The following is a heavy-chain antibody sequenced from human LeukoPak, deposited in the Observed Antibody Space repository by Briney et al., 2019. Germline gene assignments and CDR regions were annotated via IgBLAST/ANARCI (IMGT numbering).Heavy chain of an antibody. Sequence: SETLSLTCAVYGGSFSGYYWSWIRQPPGKGLEWIGEINHSGSTNYNPSLKSRVTISVDTSKNQFSPKLSSVTAADTAVYYCARINRYYYDSSGYHLGAFDIWGQGTMVTVSS. CDR3: ARINRYYYDSSGYHLGAFDI. J-gene: IGHJ3*02. V-gene: IGHV4-34*01. CDR1: GGSFSGYY. CDR2: INHSGST. D-gene: IGHD3-22*01.